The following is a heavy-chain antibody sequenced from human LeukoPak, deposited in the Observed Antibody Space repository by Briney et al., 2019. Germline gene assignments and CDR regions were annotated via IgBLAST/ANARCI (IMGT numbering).Heavy chain of an antibody. Sequence: SETLSLTCTVSGGSISSYYWSWIRQPPGKGLEWIGEINHSGSTNYNPSLKSRVTISVDTSKNQFSLKLSSVTAADTAVYYCARGRGRHYYDSSPILRTNYFQHWGQGTLVTVSS. CDR3: ARGRGRHYYDSSPILRTNYFQH. CDR1: GGSISSYY. J-gene: IGHJ1*01. CDR2: INHSGST. D-gene: IGHD3-22*01. V-gene: IGHV4-34*01.